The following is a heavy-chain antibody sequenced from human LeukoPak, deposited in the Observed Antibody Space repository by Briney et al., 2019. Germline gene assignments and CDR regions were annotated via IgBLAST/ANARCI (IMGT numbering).Heavy chain of an antibody. D-gene: IGHD3-22*01. V-gene: IGHV4-34*01. CDR3: ASRDHYYDSSGYYYVSGAFDI. J-gene: IGHJ3*02. CDR1: GGSFSGYY. Sequence: SETLSLTCAVYGGSFSGYYWGWIRQPPGKGLEWIGEINHSGSTNYNPSLKSRVTISVDTSKDQFSLKLSSVTAADTAVYYCASRDHYYDSSGYYYVSGAFDIWGQGTMVTVSS. CDR2: INHSGST.